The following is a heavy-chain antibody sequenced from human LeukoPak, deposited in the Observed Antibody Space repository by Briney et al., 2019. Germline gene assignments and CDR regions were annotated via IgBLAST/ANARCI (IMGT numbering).Heavy chain of an antibody. V-gene: IGHV4-59*01. Sequence: NPPESLSLTCTVSGGSISSYYWNWIRQPPGEGLEWIGYFHYSGSTNYNPSLKSRVTISVDTSKNQFSLKLSSVTAADTAVYYCARGGASGSHLLWFDPWGQGTLVTVYS. J-gene: IGHJ5*02. D-gene: IGHD3-10*01. CDR2: FHYSGST. CDR3: ARGGASGSHLLWFDP. CDR1: GGSISSYY.